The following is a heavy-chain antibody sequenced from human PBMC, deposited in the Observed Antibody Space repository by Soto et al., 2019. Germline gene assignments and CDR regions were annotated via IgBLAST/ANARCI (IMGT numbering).Heavy chain of an antibody. J-gene: IGHJ6*02. CDR1: GYTFTSYY. CDR3: ARAYYDSSGISSSGMDG. Sequence: GASVKVSCKASGYTFTSYYMHWVRQAPGQGLEWMGIINPSGGSTSYAQKFQGRVTMTRDTSTSTVYMELSSLRSEDTAVYYCARAYYDSSGISSSGMDGWGQGTTVTVSS. V-gene: IGHV1-46*01. CDR2: INPSGGST. D-gene: IGHD3-22*01.